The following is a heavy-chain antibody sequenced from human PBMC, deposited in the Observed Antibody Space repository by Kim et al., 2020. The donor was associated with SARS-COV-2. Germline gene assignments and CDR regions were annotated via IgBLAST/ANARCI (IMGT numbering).Heavy chain of an antibody. CDR3: ARERGLRYFDWVSHAEAFDI. J-gene: IGHJ3*02. D-gene: IGHD3-9*01. CDR1: GFTFSSYS. CDR2: ISSSSSTI. V-gene: IGHV3-48*02. Sequence: GGSLRLSCAASGFTFSSYSMNWVRQAPGKGLEWVSYISSSSSTIYYADSVKGRFTISRDNAKNSLYLQMNSLRDEDTAVYYCARERGLRYFDWVSHAEAFDIWGQGTMVTVSS.